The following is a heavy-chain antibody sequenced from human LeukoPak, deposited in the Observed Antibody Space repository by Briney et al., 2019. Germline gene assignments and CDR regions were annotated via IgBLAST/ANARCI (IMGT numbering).Heavy chain of an antibody. D-gene: IGHD2-2*01. J-gene: IGHJ3*01. Sequence: ASVKVSCKASSHTFVSYAISWVRQAPGQGLEWMGWISGYNGKINYAQKFQGRVTMTTDTSTSTAYFELRSLTSEDTAVYYCARRFCSSVSCYDDDSFDVWGQGTLVTVSS. V-gene: IGHV1-18*01. CDR2: ISGYNGKI. CDR3: ARRFCSSVSCYDDDSFDV. CDR1: SHTFVSYA.